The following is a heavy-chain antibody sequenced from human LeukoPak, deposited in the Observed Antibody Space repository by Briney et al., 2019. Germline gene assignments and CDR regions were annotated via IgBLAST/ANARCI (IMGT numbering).Heavy chain of an antibody. CDR3: ARDRWYGY. CDR1: KFIFSDYW. CDR2: ISSSSSYI. V-gene: IGHV3-21*01. J-gene: IGHJ4*02. D-gene: IGHD1-14*01. Sequence: PGRSLRLSCVASKFIFSDYWMSWVRQAPGKGLEWVSSISSSSSYIYYADSVKGRFTISRDNAKNSLYLQMNSLRAEDTAVYCCARDRWYGYWGQGTLVTVSS.